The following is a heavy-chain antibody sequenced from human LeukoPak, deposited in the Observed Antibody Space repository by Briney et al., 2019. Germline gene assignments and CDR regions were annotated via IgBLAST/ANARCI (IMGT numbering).Heavy chain of an antibody. CDR3: ARLQMDTAMVRFDY. V-gene: IGHV4-59*08. D-gene: IGHD5-18*01. J-gene: IGHJ4*02. CDR2: IYYSGST. CDR1: GASISGYH. Sequence: SETLSLTCTVSGASISGYHWSWIRQPPGKGLEWIGYIYYSGSTSYNPSLKSRVTISLDTSKNQFSLRLSSVTAAATAVYYCARLQMDTAMVRFDYWGKGTLVTVSS.